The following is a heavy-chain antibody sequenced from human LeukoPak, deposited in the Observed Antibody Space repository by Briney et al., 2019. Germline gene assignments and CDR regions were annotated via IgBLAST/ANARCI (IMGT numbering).Heavy chain of an antibody. CDR2: ISSSGSTI. V-gene: IGHV3-48*03. CDR3: ARGYYYDSSGYSNWFDP. D-gene: IGHD3-22*01. CDR1: GFTFSSYE. Sequence: PGGSLRLSCAASGFTFSSYEINWVRQAPGKGLEWVSYISSSGSTIYYADSVKGRFTISRDNAKNSLYLQMNSLRAEDTAVYYCARGYYYDSSGYSNWFDPWGQGTLVTVPS. J-gene: IGHJ5*02.